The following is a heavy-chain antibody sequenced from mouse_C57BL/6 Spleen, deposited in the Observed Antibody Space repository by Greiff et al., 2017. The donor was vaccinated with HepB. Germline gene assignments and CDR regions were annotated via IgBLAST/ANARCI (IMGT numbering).Heavy chain of an antibody. J-gene: IGHJ2*01. V-gene: IGHV1-61*01. D-gene: IGHD1-1*01. CDR1: GYTFTSYW. Sequence: QVQLQQPGAELVRPGSSVKLSCKASGYTFTSYWMDWVKQRPGQGLEWIGNIYPSDSETHYNQKFKDKATLTVDKSSSTAYMQLSSLTSEDSAVYYCARTPLYYYGSSSFDYWGQGTTLTVSS. CDR3: ARTPLYYYGSSSFDY. CDR2: IYPSDSET.